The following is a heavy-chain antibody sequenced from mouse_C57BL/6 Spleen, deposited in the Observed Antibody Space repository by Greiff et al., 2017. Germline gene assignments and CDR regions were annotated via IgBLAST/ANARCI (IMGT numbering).Heavy chain of an antibody. CDR3: TRSPYSAGYTWFAY. CDR1: GYTFTDYE. Sequence: QVQLQQSGAELVRPGASVTLSCKASGYTFTDYEMHWVKQTPVHGLEWIGAIDPETGGTAYNQKFKGKAILTADKSSSTAYMELRSLTSEDSAVYYCTRSPYSAGYTWFAYWGQGTLVTVSA. CDR2: IDPETGGT. D-gene: IGHD3-2*02. V-gene: IGHV1-15*01. J-gene: IGHJ3*01.